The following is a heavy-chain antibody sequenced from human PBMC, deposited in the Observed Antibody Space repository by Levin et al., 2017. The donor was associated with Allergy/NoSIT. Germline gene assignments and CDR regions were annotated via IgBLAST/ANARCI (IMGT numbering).Heavy chain of an antibody. CDR2: ISSSGRST. V-gene: IGHV3-23*01. CDR1: GFSFINYA. J-gene: IGHJ4*02. CDR3: ARDNTDLSPGPYFDY. Sequence: GGSLRLSCAASGFSFINYAMSWVRQAPGTGLEWVSGISSSGRSTWYAGSVKGRFTISRDNSKNTLYLQMNSLRAEDTALYYCARDNTDLSPGPYFDYWGQGTLVTVSS.